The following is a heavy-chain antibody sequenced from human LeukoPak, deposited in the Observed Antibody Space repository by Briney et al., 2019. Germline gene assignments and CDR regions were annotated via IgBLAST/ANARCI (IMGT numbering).Heavy chain of an antibody. CDR3: ARGWYSSGWYTRVVFDY. V-gene: IGHV3-30*07. J-gene: IGHJ4*02. CDR2: ISYDGSNK. CDR1: GFTFSSYA. D-gene: IGHD6-19*01. Sequence: PGGSLRLSCAASGFTFSSYAMHWVRQAPGKGLEWVAVISYDGSNKYYADSVKGRFTISRDNSKNTLYLQMNSLRAEDTAVYYCARGWYSSGWYTRVVFDYWGQGTLVTVSS.